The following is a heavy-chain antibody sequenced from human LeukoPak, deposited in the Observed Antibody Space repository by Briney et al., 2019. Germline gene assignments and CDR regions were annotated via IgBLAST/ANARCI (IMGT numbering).Heavy chain of an antibody. D-gene: IGHD2/OR15-2a*01. V-gene: IGHV3-7*05. CDR3: ARNRGVDY. J-gene: IGHJ4*02. CDR1: GFTLSNYW. Sequence: GGSLRLSCAASGFTLSNYWMNWVRQAPGKGLEWVANIKQDGSERYYVDSVKGRFTISRDITKNSVYLQMNSLRVEDTAVYYCARNRGVDYWGQGTLVTVSS. CDR2: IKQDGSER.